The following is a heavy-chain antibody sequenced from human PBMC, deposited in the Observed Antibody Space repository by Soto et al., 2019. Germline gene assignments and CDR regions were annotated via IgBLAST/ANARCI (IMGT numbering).Heavy chain of an antibody. J-gene: IGHJ6*02. D-gene: IGHD2-2*01. Sequence: SETLSLTCTVSGGSISSGDYYWSWIRQPPGKGLEWIGYIYYSGSTYYNPSLKSRVTISVDTSKNQFSLKLSSVTAADTAVYYCARERDCSCTSCYAGYYYYGMDVWGQGTTVTVS. V-gene: IGHV4-30-4*01. CDR2: IYYSGST. CDR3: ARERDCSCTSCYAGYYYYGMDV. CDR1: GGSISSGDYY.